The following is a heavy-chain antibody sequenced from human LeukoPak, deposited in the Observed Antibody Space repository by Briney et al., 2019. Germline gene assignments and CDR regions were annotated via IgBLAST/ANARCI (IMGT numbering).Heavy chain of an antibody. J-gene: IGHJ4*02. D-gene: IGHD2-2*03. CDR1: GGSISSGGYY. CDR2: ISTGGSTI. V-gene: IGHV3-11*04. Sequence: LSLTCTVSGGSISSGGYYWSWIRQHPGKGLEWVSYISTGGSTIYYADSVKGRFTISRDNAKNSLYLQMNSLRAEDTAVYYCARGLDPWGQGTLVTVSS. CDR3: ARGLDP.